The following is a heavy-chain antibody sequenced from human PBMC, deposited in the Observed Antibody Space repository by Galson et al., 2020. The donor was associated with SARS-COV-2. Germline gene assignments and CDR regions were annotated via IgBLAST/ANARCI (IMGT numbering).Heavy chain of an antibody. Sequence: SGPKLVKPTQTLTLTCTFSGLSLSTSGMCVSWIRQPTGKALEWLALIAWDDDKYYSTSLKTRLTISNDTSKNQVVLTMTNMDPVDTATYYCARIRDDILTGYHYGRDVWGQGTTVTVSS. CDR2: IAWDDDK. CDR3: ARIRDDILTGYHYGRDV. CDR1: GLSLSTSGMC. V-gene: IGHV2-70*01. D-gene: IGHD3-9*01. J-gene: IGHJ6*02.